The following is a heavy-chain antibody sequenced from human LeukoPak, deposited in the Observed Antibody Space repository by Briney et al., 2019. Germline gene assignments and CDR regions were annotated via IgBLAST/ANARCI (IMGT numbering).Heavy chain of an antibody. J-gene: IGHJ4*02. Sequence: PGGSLRLSCAASGFTFGRYGMHWVRQAPGKGLEWVAVISYDGSDEYYVDSVKGRFIISRDNSKNTLYLQMNSLRVEDTAVYYCARQAYCGGDCYPYYFDYWGQGTLVTVSS. CDR2: ISYDGSDE. V-gene: IGHV3-30*03. D-gene: IGHD2-21*02. CDR3: ARQAYCGGDCYPYYFDY. CDR1: GFTFGRYG.